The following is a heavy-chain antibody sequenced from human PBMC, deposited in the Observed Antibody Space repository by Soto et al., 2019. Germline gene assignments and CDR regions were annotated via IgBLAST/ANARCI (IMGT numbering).Heavy chain of an antibody. CDR3: ARDRNMITFGGVIAPTGFAY. D-gene: IGHD3-16*02. CDR1: GGSISRGGYY. J-gene: IGHJ4*02. V-gene: IGHV4-31*03. Sequence: SETLSLTCTVSGGSISRGGYYWSWIRQHPGRGLEWIGYIYYSGSTYYNPSLKSRVTISVDTSKNQFSLKLSSVTAADTAVYYCARDRNMITFGGVIAPTGFAYWGQGSLVTVSS. CDR2: IYYSGST.